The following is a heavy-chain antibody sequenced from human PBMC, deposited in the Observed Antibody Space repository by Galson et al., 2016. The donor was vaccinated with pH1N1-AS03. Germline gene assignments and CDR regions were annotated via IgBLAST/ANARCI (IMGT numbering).Heavy chain of an antibody. CDR1: GYTFSTYG. Sequence: SVKVSCKASGYTFSTYGVSWVRQAPGQGLEWMGWISGYDDDTNYAQNVAGRVTMTTDKSTSTVYMELRSLRSDDTVVYYCARDRGFRPDTFDIWGQGTWVTVSS. J-gene: IGHJ3*02. V-gene: IGHV1-18*04. D-gene: IGHD2-15*01. CDR3: ARDRGFRPDTFDI. CDR2: ISGYDDDT.